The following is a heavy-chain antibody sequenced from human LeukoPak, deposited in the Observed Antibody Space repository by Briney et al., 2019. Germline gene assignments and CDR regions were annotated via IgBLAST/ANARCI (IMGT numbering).Heavy chain of an antibody. D-gene: IGHD6-13*01. CDR3: AGDSSSWYGTFDY. Sequence: GGSLRLSCAASGFTVSSNYMSWVRQAPGKGLEWVSVIYSGGSTYYADSVKGRFTISRDNSKNTLYPQMNSLRAEDTAVYYCAGDSSSWYGTFDYWGQGTLVTVSS. V-gene: IGHV3-53*01. CDR1: GFTVSSNY. J-gene: IGHJ4*02. CDR2: IYSGGST.